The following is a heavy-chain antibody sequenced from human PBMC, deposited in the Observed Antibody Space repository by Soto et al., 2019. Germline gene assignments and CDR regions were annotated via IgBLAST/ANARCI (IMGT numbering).Heavy chain of an antibody. CDR1: GFTFSSYA. CDR3: ARDGRYYDSSGYYYVGFDY. V-gene: IGHV3-30-3*01. J-gene: IGHJ4*02. D-gene: IGHD3-22*01. Sequence: QVQLVESGGGVVQPGRSLRLSCAASGFTFSSYAMHWVRQAPGKGLEWVAVISYDGSNKYYADSVKGRFTISRDNSKNTLYLQMNSLRAEDTAVYYCARDGRYYDSSGYYYVGFDYWGQGTLVTVSS. CDR2: ISYDGSNK.